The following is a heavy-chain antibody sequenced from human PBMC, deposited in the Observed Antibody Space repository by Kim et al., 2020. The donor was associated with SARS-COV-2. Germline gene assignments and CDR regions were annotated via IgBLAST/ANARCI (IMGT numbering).Heavy chain of an antibody. CDR3: ASLYYGSGQHI. V-gene: IGHV4-59*12. J-gene: IGHJ4*02. D-gene: IGHD3-10*01. Sequence: TNDNPSLKSRVTISVDTSKNQFSLKLSSVTAADTAVYYCASLYYGSGQHIWGQGTLVTVSS. CDR2: T.